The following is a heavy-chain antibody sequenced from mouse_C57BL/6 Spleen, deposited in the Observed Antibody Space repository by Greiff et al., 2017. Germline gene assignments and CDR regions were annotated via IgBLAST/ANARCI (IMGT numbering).Heavy chain of an antibody. CDR2: IHPNSGST. J-gene: IGHJ2*01. Sequence: VQLQQPGAELVKPGASVKLSCKASGYTFTSYWMHWVKQRPGQGLEWIGMIHPNSGSTNYNEKFKSKATLTVDKSSSTAYMQLSSLTSEDSAVYYCARSDYGSSYEGYWGQGTTLTVSS. V-gene: IGHV1-64*01. CDR3: ARSDYGSSYEGY. D-gene: IGHD1-1*01. CDR1: GYTFTSYW.